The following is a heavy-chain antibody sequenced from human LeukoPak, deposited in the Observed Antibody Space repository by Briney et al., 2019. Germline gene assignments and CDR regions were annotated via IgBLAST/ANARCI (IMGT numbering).Heavy chain of an antibody. CDR2: ISGSGGST. CDR3: GGGNRPIYSSSWYSPAYYYGMDV. J-gene: IGHJ6*02. V-gene: IGHV3-23*01. Sequence: QPGGSLRLSCAASGFTFSSYAMSWVRQAPGKGLEWVSAISGSGGSTYYADSVKGRFTISRDNSKNTLYLQMNSLRAEDTAVYYWGGGNRPIYSSSWYSPAYYYGMDVWGQGTTVTVSS. CDR1: GFTFSSYA. D-gene: IGHD6-13*01.